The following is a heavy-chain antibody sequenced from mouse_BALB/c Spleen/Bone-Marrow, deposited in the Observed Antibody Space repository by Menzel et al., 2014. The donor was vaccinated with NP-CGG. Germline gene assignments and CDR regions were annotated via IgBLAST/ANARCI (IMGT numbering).Heavy chain of an antibody. D-gene: IGHD1-2*01. CDR3: AKNYYYGYVAY. CDR1: GFDFSRYW. V-gene: IGHV4-1*02. Sequence: EVMLVESGAGLVQPGGSLKLSCAASGFDFSRYWMTWVRQAPGKGLEWIGEINPASSTINYTPSLKDKFIISRDNAKNTLYLQMSKVRSEDTALYYCAKNYYYGYVAYWGQGTLVTVSA. J-gene: IGHJ3*01. CDR2: INPASSTI.